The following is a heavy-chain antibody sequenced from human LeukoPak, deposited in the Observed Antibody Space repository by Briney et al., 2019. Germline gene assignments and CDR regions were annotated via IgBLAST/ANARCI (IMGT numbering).Heavy chain of an antibody. CDR2: INPNSGGT. J-gene: IGHJ4*02. V-gene: IGHV1-2*06. CDR3: AKAKTIVGTFGFDY. Sequence: ASVKVSCKASGYTFTDYYMHWVRQAPGQGLEWVGRINPNSGGTNYAQKFQGRVSMTRDTSISTAYMELTRLTSDDTAVYYCAKAKTIVGTFGFDYWGQGTLVTVSS. CDR1: GYTFTDYY. D-gene: IGHD2/OR15-2a*01.